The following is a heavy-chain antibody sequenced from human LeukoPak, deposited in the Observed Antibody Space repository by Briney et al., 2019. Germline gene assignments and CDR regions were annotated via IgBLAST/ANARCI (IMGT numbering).Heavy chain of an antibody. V-gene: IGHV1-69*05. D-gene: IGHD1-1*01. CDR3: ARVERYHYYLDV. J-gene: IGHJ6*03. CDR2: IMPLFNTA. CDR1: GGTFSSYS. Sequence: ASVKVSCKASGGTFSSYSITWVRQAPGQGLEWMGGIMPLFNTANYAQQFQGRVTITTDESTSTAYMELSSLRFEDTAMYYRARVERYHYYLDVWGKGTTVTVSS.